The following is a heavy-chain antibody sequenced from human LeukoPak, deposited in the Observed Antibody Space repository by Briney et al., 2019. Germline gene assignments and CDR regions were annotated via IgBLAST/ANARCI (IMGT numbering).Heavy chain of an antibody. V-gene: IGHV3-23*01. CDR1: GFTFSSYA. Sequence: GGSLRLSCAASGFTFSSYAMRWVRQAPGKGLEWVSAISGSGGSTYYADSVKGRFTISRDNSKNTLYLQMNSLRAEDTAVYYCTKSEYCSGGSCYYYYYMDVWGKGTTVTVSS. J-gene: IGHJ6*03. D-gene: IGHD2-15*01. CDR2: ISGSGGST. CDR3: TKSEYCSGGSCYYYYYMDV.